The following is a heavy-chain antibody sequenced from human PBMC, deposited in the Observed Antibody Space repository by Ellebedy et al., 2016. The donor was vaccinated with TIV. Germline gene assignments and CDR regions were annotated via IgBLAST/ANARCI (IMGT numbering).Heavy chain of an antibody. Sequence: PGGSLRLSCSASGFTFSNYWMHWVRQAPGKGLVWVSRINGDGSTKSYADSVKGRFTISRDNSKNTLYLQMNSLRAEDTAVYYCARDGDENCGGDCYYYYYGMDVWGQGTTVTVSS. CDR2: INGDGSTK. D-gene: IGHD2-21*02. J-gene: IGHJ6*02. V-gene: IGHV3-74*01. CDR1: GFTFSNYW. CDR3: ARDGDENCGGDCYYYYYGMDV.